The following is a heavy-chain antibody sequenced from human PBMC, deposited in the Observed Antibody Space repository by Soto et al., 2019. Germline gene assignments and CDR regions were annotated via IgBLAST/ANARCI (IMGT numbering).Heavy chain of an antibody. CDR2: ISFDGTSE. D-gene: IGHD2-15*01. CDR1: EFTFTSYA. CDR3: ARPIPRWSYHYGMDV. V-gene: IGHV3-30-3*01. J-gene: IGHJ6*02. Sequence: QLVESGGRGVQPGRSLRLSCAASEFTFTSYAMHWVRQAPGRGLEWVALISFDGTSEYYADSVKGRFIISRDNSKTMVYLQMNSLRHDDTAIYYCARPIPRWSYHYGMDVWGQRTTVTVSS.